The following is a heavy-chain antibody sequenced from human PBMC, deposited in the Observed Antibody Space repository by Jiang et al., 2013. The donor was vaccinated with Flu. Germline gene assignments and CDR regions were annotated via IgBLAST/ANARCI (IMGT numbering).Heavy chain of an antibody. CDR2: INPSGGST. D-gene: IGHD3-9*01. CDR1: GYTFTSYY. CDR3: ARGVLRYFDWHRKAEPRKTKYGMDV. V-gene: IGHV1-46*01. J-gene: IGHJ6*02. Sequence: AEVKKPGASVKVSCKASGYTFTSYYMHWVRQAPGQGLEWMEIINPSGGSTSYAQKFQGRVTMTRDTSTSTVYMELSSLRSEDTAVYYCARGVLRYFDWHRKAEPRKTKYGMDVWGQGTTVTVSS.